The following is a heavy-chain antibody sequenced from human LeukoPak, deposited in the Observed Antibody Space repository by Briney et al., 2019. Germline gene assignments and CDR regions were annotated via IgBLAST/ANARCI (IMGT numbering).Heavy chain of an antibody. CDR2: ISSGYPTI. CDR3: VKVDT. D-gene: IGHD5-18*01. CDR1: GFTFSSYW. V-gene: IGHV3-48*01. Sequence: GGSLRLSCAASGFTFSSYWMSWVRQAPGKGLEWVSYISSGYPTIYYADSVKGRFTISRDNAKNSLYLQMNSLRAGDTAVYYCVKVDTWGQGTLVTVSS. J-gene: IGHJ4*02.